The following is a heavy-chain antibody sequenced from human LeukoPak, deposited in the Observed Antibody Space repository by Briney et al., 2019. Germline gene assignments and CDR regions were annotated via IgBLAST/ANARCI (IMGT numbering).Heavy chain of an antibody. CDR1: GLTFSSYW. J-gene: IGHJ4*02. D-gene: IGHD3-22*01. Sequence: PGGSLRLSCAASGLTFSSYWMSWVRQAPGKGLEWVANIKQDGSEKHYVDSVKGRFTISRDNAKNSLYLQMNSLRAEDTAVYCCAVYYNSGPVGYWGQGTLVTVSS. V-gene: IGHV3-7*01. CDR2: IKQDGSEK. CDR3: AVYYNSGPVGY.